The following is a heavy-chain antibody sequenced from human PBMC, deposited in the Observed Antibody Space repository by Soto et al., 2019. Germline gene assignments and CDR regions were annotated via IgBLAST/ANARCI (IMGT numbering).Heavy chain of an antibody. J-gene: IGHJ4*02. V-gene: IGHV1-69*06. Sequence: SVKVSCKASGCTFSSYAISWVRQAPGQGLEWMGGIIPIFGTANYAQKFQRRVTITADKSTSTAYMELSSLRSEETDVYYCASSSTSCNCCLGYWGQGTLVTVSS. CDR1: GCTFSSYA. CDR2: IIPIFGTA. D-gene: IGHD2-2*01. CDR3: ASSSTSCNCCLGY.